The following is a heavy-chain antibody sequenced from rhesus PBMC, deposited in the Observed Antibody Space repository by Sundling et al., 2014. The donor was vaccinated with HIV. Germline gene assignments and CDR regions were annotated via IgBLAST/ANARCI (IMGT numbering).Heavy chain of an antibody. CDR1: GGSISDYYY. J-gene: IGHJ4*01. Sequence: QVKLQQWGEGLVKPSETLSLTCAVYGGSISDYYYWNWIRQPPGKGLEWIGEINGHSGSANYNPSLKSRVTISRDTSKNQFSLKLTSVTAADTAVYYCAIDRQYTANFDYWGQGVLVTVSS. V-gene: IGHV4-73*01. D-gene: IGHD2-15*01. CDR3: AIDRQYTANFDY. CDR2: INGHSGSA.